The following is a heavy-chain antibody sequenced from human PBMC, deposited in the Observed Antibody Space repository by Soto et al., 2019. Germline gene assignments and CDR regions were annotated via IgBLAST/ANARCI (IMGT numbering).Heavy chain of an antibody. V-gene: IGHV3-74*01. Sequence: EVQLVESGGGLAQPGGSLRLSCAASGLALSNFWMHWVRQAPGKGLVWVSRISSDGTDTNYADSVKGRFTISRDNAKHTLYLQMTSLKAEDTAVYYCLVVITPWSFDHWGQGALVTVSS. D-gene: IGHD3-22*01. CDR3: LVVITPWSFDH. J-gene: IGHJ4*02. CDR2: ISSDGTDT. CDR1: GLALSNFW.